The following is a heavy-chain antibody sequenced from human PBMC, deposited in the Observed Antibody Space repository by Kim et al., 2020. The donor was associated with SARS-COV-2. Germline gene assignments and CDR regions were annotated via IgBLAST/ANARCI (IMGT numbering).Heavy chain of an antibody. J-gene: IGHJ4*02. V-gene: IGHV1-46*01. Sequence: ASVKVSCKASGYILSSYYMHWVRQAPGQRLEWMGIIKPSDGSTTYAQKFQGRVTMTRDTSTSTVYMELSSLRSEDTAVYYCARDGGNGWSYFDYWGQGTLVTVSS. CDR3: ARDGGNGWSYFDY. CDR2: IKPSDGST. D-gene: IGHD6-19*01. CDR1: GYILSSYY.